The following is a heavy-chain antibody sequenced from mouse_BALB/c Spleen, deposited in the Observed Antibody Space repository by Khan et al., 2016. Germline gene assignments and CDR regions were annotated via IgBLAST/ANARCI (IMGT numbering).Heavy chain of an antibody. CDR1: GYTFKDYS. V-gene: IGHV9-2-1*01. CDR3: PRKAYGYDYSMDY. Sequence: LVESGPELKKPGETVKISCKASGYTFKDYSMHWVKRVPGKGLKWMGWINTETGETTYADDFKGRFAFSLETSASTAYLKINNLKNEDTATYFCPRKAYGYDYSMDYWVQGTSLTVSS. D-gene: IGHD2-2*01. CDR2: INTETGET. J-gene: IGHJ4*01.